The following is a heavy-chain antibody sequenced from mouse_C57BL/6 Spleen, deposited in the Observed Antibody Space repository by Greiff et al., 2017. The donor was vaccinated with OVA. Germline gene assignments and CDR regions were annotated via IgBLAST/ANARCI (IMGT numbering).Heavy chain of an antibody. CDR2: IDPSDSYT. J-gene: IGHJ2*01. D-gene: IGHD1-1*01. V-gene: IGHV1-59*01. CDR1: GYTFTSYW. CDR3: ARDYYGSSPDY. Sequence: QVQLQQPGAELVRPGTSVKLSCKASGYTFTSYWMHWVKQRPAQGLEWIGVIDPSDSYTNYNQKFKGKATLTVDTSSSTAYMQLSSLTSEDSAVYYCARDYYGSSPDYWGQGTTLTVSS.